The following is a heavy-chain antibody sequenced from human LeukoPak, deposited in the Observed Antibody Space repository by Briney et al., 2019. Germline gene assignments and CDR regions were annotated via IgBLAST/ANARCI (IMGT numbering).Heavy chain of an antibody. J-gene: IGHJ4*02. CDR1: GGSISSSSYY. V-gene: IGHV4-39*07. CDR2: IYYSGST. Sequence: SETLSLTCTVSGGSISSSSYYWGWIRQPPGKGLEWIGSIYYSGSTYYNPSLKSRVTISVDTSKNQFSLKLSSVTAADTAVYYCARDLREDYYGSGSYVDFWGQGILVTVSS. D-gene: IGHD3-10*01. CDR3: ARDLREDYYGSGSYVDF.